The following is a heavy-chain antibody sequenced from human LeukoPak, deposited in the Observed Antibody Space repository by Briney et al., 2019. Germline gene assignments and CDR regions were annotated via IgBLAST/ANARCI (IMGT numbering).Heavy chain of an antibody. J-gene: IGHJ5*02. CDR1: EYSFTGYH. CDR2: IIPIFGTA. CDR3: ARDIEDTMVRGASIWFDP. D-gene: IGHD3-10*01. V-gene: IGHV1-69*06. Sequence: GASVKVSCKVVEYSFTGYHLHWMRQAPGHGLEWMGGIIPIFGTANYAQKFQGRVTITADKSTSTAYMELSSLRSEDTAVYYCARDIEDTMVRGASIWFDPWGQGTLVTVSS.